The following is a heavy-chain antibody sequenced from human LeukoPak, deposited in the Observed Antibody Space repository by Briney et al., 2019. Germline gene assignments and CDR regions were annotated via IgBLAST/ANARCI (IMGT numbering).Heavy chain of an antibody. CDR3: ARARLLWFGELSHNWFDP. CDR2: IYYSGST. CDR1: GGSISSGGYY. D-gene: IGHD3-10*01. J-gene: IGHJ5*02. Sequence: PSETLSLTCTVSGGSISSGGYYWSWIRQHPGKGPEWIGYIYYSGSTYYNPSLKSRVTISVDTSKNQFPLKLSSVTAADTAVYYCARARLLWFGELSHNWFDPWGQGTLVTVSS. V-gene: IGHV4-31*03.